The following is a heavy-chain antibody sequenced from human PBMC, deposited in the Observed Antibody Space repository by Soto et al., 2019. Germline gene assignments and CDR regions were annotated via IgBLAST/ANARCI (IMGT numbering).Heavy chain of an antibody. D-gene: IGHD2-15*01. CDR3: ARGRSLNTNMDY. J-gene: IGHJ4*02. CDR2: ISSSRGYV. V-gene: IGHV3-21*01. CDR1: GFTFSSYS. Sequence: EVQLVESGGGLVKPGASLRLSCAASGFTFSSYSMNWVRQAPGKGLEWVSSISSSRGYVSYADSVKGRFTISRDNAKNSLYLQMDSLRAEDTAVYYCARGRSLNTNMDYWGQGTLVTVSS.